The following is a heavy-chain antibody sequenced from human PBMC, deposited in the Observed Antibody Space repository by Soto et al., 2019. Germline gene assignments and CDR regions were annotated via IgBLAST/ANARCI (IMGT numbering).Heavy chain of an antibody. Sequence: EVQLLESGGGLGQPGGSLRLSCAASGFTFSSYAMTWVRQAPGRGLEWVSAISGTGSPTYYADSVKGRFTISRDNSKKQLYLQMNRLRADDTAVYYCARDMSGGTYNYYYGMDVWGQGTTVTVSS. CDR3: ARDMSGGTYNYYYGMDV. CDR1: GFTFSSYA. V-gene: IGHV3-23*01. J-gene: IGHJ6*02. CDR2: ISGTGSPT. D-gene: IGHD1-26*01.